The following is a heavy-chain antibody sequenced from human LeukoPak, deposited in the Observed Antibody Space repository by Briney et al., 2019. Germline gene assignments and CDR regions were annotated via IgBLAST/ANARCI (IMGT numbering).Heavy chain of an antibody. CDR1: GGSITFGSYY. CDR2: IYTSGRT. J-gene: IGHJ4*02. D-gene: IGHD3-16*02. CDR3: ARARVIPASFDD. Sequence: SETLSLTCTVSGGSITFGSYYWTWIRQPAGKGLEWIGRIYTSGRTFYNPALKSRVTISMDTSMNQFYLRLNSVTAADTAVYYCARARVIPASFDDWGQGALVTVSS. V-gene: IGHV4-61*02.